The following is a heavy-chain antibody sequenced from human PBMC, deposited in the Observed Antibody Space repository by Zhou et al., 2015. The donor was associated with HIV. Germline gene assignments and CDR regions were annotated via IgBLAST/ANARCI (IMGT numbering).Heavy chain of an antibody. D-gene: IGHD2-2*01. V-gene: IGHV1-46*01. CDR2: INPSGGST. CDR3: ARGVVVPAANVGYYYGMDV. Sequence: QVQLVQSGAEVKKPGASVKVSCKASGYTFTSYYMHWVRQAPGQGLEWMGIINPSGGSTSYAQKFQGRVTMTRDTSTSTVYMELSSLRSEDTAVYYCARGVVVPAANVGYYYGMDVWGQGTTVTVSS. J-gene: IGHJ6*02. CDR1: GYTFTSYY.